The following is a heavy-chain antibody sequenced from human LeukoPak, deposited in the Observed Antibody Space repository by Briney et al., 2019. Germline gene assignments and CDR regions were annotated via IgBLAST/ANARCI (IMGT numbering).Heavy chain of an antibody. CDR1: GFTFDDYA. CDR2: IVWNSGSL. D-gene: IGHD6-13*01. J-gene: IGHJ4*02. V-gene: IGHV3-9*01. CDR3: AKDVGYSSTFTFEY. Sequence: GRSLRLSCAASGFTFDDYAMHWVRQAPGKGLEWVSGIVWNSGSLDYADSVKGRFTISRDNAKSSLYLQMNSLRDEDTAFYYCAKDVGYSSTFTFEYWGQGTLVTVS.